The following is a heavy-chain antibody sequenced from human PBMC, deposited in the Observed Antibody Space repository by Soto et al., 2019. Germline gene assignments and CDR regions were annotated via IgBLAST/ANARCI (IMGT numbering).Heavy chain of an antibody. CDR1: GGSFSGYY. V-gene: IGHV4-34*01. J-gene: IGHJ1*01. CDR2: IDQSGST. CDR3: XXXXXXXXXXXXXXXXX. Sequence: QVQLQQWGAGLLKSSETLSLTCAVYGGSFSGYYWNWLRQPPGEGLEWIGKIDQSGSTNYNPSLKSRVTMSVDTSRSQFSLKLTSVTAXXXXXXXXXXXXXXXXXXXXXXXXXWXQGTLVTVSS.